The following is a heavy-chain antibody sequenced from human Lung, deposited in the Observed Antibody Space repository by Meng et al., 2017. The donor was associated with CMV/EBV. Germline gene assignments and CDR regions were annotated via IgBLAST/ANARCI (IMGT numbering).Heavy chain of an antibody. Sequence: SGGTFSTDAVSWVRQAPGQGLEWMGGISPVLGITNYAQMFQGRVTINADKSTGTAYMELSSLRSEDTAVYYCARGPVTRGPDTAFHYWGQGTMVTVSS. CDR2: ISPVLGIT. V-gene: IGHV1-69*10. CDR1: GGTFSTDA. D-gene: IGHD2-2*01. J-gene: IGHJ4*02. CDR3: ARGPVTRGPDTAFHY.